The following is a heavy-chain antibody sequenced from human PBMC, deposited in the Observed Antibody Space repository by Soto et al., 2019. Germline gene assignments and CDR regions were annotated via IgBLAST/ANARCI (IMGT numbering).Heavy chain of an antibody. V-gene: IGHV1-46*03. J-gene: IGHJ5*02. CDR2: INPSGGST. Sequence: GASVKVSCKASGYTFTSYYMHWVRQAPGQGLEWRGIINPSGGSTSYAQKFQGRVTMTRDTSTSTVYMELSSLRSEDTAVYYCARVYCSGGSCYSGLVDWFDPWGQGTLVTVSS. CDR3: ARVYCSGGSCYSGLVDWFDP. D-gene: IGHD2-15*01. CDR1: GYTFTSYY.